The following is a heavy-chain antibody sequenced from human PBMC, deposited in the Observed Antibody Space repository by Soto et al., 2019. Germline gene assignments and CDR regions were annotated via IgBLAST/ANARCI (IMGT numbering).Heavy chain of an antibody. CDR3: ARLTGSGSYYVDC. CDR2: IFYNGNA. Sequence: PSETLSLTCTVSGGSISSSTHYWAWIRQPPGRGLECIGTIFYNGNAYYNTSLDGRIAMSVDTSKNHFSLQLRSVTAADSAVYFCARLTGSGSYYVDCWGQGTLVTVSS. J-gene: IGHJ4*02. V-gene: IGHV4-39*02. D-gene: IGHD3-10*01. CDR1: GGSISSSTHY.